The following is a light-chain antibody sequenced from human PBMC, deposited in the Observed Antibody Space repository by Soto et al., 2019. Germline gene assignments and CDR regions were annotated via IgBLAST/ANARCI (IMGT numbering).Light chain of an antibody. V-gene: IGKV1-6*01. CDR3: LQDYTYPLT. Sequence: AIQLTKSPSSLSASVGDRVTITCRASQGIRNDLGWYQQRPGTAPKLLIYAASNLQNGVPSRFSGSGSGTDFTLTISSLQPEDIATYYCLQDYTYPLTFGGGTKVDIK. J-gene: IGKJ4*01. CDR1: QGIRND. CDR2: AAS.